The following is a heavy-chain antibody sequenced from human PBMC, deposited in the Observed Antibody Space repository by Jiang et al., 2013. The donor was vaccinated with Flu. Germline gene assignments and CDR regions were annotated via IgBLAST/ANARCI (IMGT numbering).Heavy chain of an antibody. J-gene: IGHJ4*02. V-gene: IGHV1-69*06. CDR1: GGTFSSYA. CDR2: INPSGGST. D-gene: IGHD6-19*01. CDR3: ARGVDLSSGWDAGMFYFDY. Sequence: GAEVKKPGSSVKVSCKASGGTFSSYAISWVRQAPGQGLECMGVINPSGGSTRYAQKFQGRVTVTRDTSTNTAYMELTRLRPDDTAVYYCARGVDLSSGWDAGMFYFDYWGQGTLVTVSS.